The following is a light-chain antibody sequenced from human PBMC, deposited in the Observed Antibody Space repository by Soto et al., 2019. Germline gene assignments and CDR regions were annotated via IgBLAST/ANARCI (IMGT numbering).Light chain of an antibody. CDR1: QSVSSY. Sequence: EIVLRQSPATLSLSRGERATLSCRASQSVSSYFAWYQQKPGQAPRLLIYDASNRATGIPARFSGSGSGTDFTLTISSLEPEDFAVYYCQQRSNWPPTFGQGTKVDIK. J-gene: IGKJ1*01. V-gene: IGKV3-11*01. CDR2: DAS. CDR3: QQRSNWPPT.